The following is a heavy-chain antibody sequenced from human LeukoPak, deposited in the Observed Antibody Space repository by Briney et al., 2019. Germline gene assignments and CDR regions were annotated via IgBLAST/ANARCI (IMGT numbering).Heavy chain of an antibody. J-gene: IGHJ4*02. CDR2: IYYSGST. CDR3: ARHSDPYYYDSSGYYSYCFDY. Sequence: PSQTLSLTCTVSGGSISSGGYYWSWIRQHPGKGLEWIGYIYYSGSTYYNPSLKSRVTISVDTSKNQFSLKLSSVTAADTAVYYCARHSDPYYYDSSGYYSYCFDYWGQGTLVTVSS. D-gene: IGHD3-22*01. CDR1: GGSISSGGYY. V-gene: IGHV4-31*03.